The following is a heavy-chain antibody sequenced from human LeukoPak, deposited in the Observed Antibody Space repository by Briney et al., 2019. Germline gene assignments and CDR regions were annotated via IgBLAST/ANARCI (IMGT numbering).Heavy chain of an antibody. V-gene: IGHV4-59*11. CDR2: IYYSGRT. Sequence: SETLSLTCTVSGGSISSHYWSWIRQPPGKGLEWKGYIYYSGRTNYNPSLKSRVTISVDTSKNQFSLKLSSVTAADTAVYYCAREKADYDSSGYFDYWGQGTLVTVSS. CDR3: AREKADYDSSGYFDY. D-gene: IGHD3-22*01. CDR1: GGSISSHY. J-gene: IGHJ4*02.